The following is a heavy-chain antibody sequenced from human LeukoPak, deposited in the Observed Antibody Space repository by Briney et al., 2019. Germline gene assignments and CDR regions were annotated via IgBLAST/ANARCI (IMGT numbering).Heavy chain of an antibody. Sequence: ASVKVSCKASGYTFTGYYMHWVRQAPGQGLEWMGWINPNSGGTNYAQKFQGRVTMTRDTSISTAYMELSRLRSDDTAVYYCARVGASGYDSLYFDYWGQGTLVTVSS. CDR1: GYTFTGYY. CDR2: INPNSGGT. J-gene: IGHJ4*02. V-gene: IGHV1-2*02. D-gene: IGHD5-12*01. CDR3: ARVGASGYDSLYFDY.